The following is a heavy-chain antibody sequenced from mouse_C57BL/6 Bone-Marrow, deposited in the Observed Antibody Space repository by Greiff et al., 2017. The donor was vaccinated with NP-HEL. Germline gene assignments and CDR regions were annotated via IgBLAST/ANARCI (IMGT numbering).Heavy chain of an antibody. CDR2: INPSSGYT. CDR1: GYTFTSYW. CDR3: ARIYDGYYVGWYFDV. J-gene: IGHJ1*03. Sequence: VQLQQSGAELAKPGASVKLSCKASGYTFTSYWMHWVKQRPGQGLEWIGYINPSSGYTKYNQKFKDKATLTADKSSSTAYMPLSSLTYEDSAVYYCARIYDGYYVGWYFDVWGTGTTVTVSS. V-gene: IGHV1-7*01. D-gene: IGHD2-3*01.